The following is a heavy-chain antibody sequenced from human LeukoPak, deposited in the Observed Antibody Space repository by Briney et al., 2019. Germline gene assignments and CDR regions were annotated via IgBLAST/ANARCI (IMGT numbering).Heavy chain of an antibody. CDR1: GGSISSYY. Sequence: SETLSLTCTVSGGSISSYYWSWIRQPPGKGLEWIGYIYYSGSTNYNPSLKSRVTISVDTSKNQFSLKLSSVTAADTAVYYCARGGIAAAGTLDYWGQGTLVTVSS. D-gene: IGHD6-13*01. CDR3: ARGGIAAAGTLDY. J-gene: IGHJ4*02. CDR2: IYYSGST. V-gene: IGHV4-59*01.